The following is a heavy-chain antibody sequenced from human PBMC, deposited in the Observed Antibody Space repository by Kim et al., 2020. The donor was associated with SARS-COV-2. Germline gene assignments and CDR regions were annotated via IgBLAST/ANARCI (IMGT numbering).Heavy chain of an antibody. Sequence: TNYAQKFQGRVTMTRDTSISTAYMELSRLRSDDTAVYYCAGDSIFGVVINWGQGTLVTVSS. J-gene: IGHJ4*02. CDR2: T. D-gene: IGHD3-3*01. CDR3: AGDSIFGVVIN. V-gene: IGHV1-2*02.